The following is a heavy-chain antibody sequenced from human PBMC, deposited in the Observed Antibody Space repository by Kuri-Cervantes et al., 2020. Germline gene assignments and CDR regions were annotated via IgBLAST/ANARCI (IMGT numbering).Heavy chain of an antibody. CDR3: ARDPNYYDSSGYYREQLEQSYLDY. V-gene: IGHV3-30*03. D-gene: IGHD3-22*01. CDR2: ISYDGSNK. Sequence: GESLKISCIGSGYIFGGYGMHWVRQAPGKGLEWVALISYDGSNKYYADSVKGRFTISRDNSKNTLYLQMNTLRAEDTAVYFCARDPNYYDSSGYYREQLEQSYLDYWGQGTLVTVSS. CDR1: GYIFGGYG. J-gene: IGHJ4*02.